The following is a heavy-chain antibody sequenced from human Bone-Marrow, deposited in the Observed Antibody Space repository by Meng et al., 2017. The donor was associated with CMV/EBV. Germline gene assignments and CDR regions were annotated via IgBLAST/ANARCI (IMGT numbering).Heavy chain of an antibody. CDR1: GGYFSGYY. D-gene: IGHD2-2*01. CDR2: INHSGST. CDR3: ARRGAECSSTSCYRGRYYDYYYGMDV. J-gene: IGHJ6*02. Sequence: SETLSLTPAVYGGYFSGYYCSWIRQPPGKGLEWIGEINHSGSTNYNPSLKSRVTKSVDTSKNQFSLKLRSVTAADTAVYYCARRGAECSSTSCYRGRYYDYYYGMDVWGQGTTVTVSS. V-gene: IGHV4-34*01.